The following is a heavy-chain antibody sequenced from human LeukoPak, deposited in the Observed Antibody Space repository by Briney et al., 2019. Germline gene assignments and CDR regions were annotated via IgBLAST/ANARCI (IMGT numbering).Heavy chain of an antibody. J-gene: IGHJ5*02. D-gene: IGHD3-16*01. CDR3: ARERGMRELRTWFDP. CDR1: GGSITFGSYY. V-gene: IGHV4-61*02. Sequence: SETLSLTCNVSGGSITFGSYYWNWIRQPAGKTLEWIGRVYATGITNYNPSLKSRVTISLDKARNQVSLMLTSVTAADTAVYYCARERGMRELRTWFDPWGQGSLVTVST. CDR2: VYATGIT.